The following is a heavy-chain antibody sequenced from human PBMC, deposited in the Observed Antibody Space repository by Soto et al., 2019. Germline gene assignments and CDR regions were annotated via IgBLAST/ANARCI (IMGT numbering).Heavy chain of an antibody. CDR1: GDSIGSNVW. Sequence: SETLSLTCAVSGDSIGSNVWLRWVRQPPGKGLEWIGEVYHNGLTDYNPSLKGRVTMSADTPKNQXSLNVTLVTAADRAMYYCARDAAVPGETDRFDYGRKGTLVTVSS. V-gene: IGHV4-4*02. CDR3: ARDAAVPGETDRFDY. CDR2: VYHNGLT. J-gene: IGHJ4*02. D-gene: IGHD2-15*01.